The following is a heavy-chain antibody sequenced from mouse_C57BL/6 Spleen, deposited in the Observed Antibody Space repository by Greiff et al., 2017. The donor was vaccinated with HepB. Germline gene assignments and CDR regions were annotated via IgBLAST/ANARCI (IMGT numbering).Heavy chain of an antibody. CDR2: ISSGSSTI. V-gene: IGHV5-17*01. CDR3: ARPLYYSNYDFDY. D-gene: IGHD2-5*01. Sequence: EVHLVESGGGLVKPGGSLKLSCAASGFTFSDYGMHWVRQAPEKGLEWVAYISSGSSTIYYADTVKGRFTISRDNAKNTLFLQMTSLRSEDTAMYYCARPLYYSNYDFDYWGQGTTLTVSS. J-gene: IGHJ2*01. CDR1: GFTFSDYG.